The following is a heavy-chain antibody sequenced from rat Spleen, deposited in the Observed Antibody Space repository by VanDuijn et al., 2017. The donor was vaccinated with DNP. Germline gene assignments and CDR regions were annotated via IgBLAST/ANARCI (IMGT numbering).Heavy chain of an antibody. CDR3: ARWPGYNPPYAMDA. CDR1: GYSISSSYR. D-gene: IGHD1-4*01. J-gene: IGHJ4*01. V-gene: IGHV3-3*01. CDR2: VNSSDNT. Sequence: VQLQESGPGLVKPSQSLSLTCSVTGYSISSSYRWNWIRKFPGNKLEWMGSVNSSDNTNYNLSLKSRISITRDTSKNQLFLQVNSVTTENTATYCCARWPGYNPPYAMDAWGQGTSVTVSS.